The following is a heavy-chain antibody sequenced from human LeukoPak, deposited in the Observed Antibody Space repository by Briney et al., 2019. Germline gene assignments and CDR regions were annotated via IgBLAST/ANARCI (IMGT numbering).Heavy chain of an antibody. CDR1: GDSVSSNSAA. CDR3: ARGGDISGDYYYYYGMDV. V-gene: IGHV6-1*01. Sequence: SQTLSLTCAISGDSVSSNSAAWNWIRQSPSRGLEWLGRTYYRSKWYNDYAVSVKSRITINPDTSKNQFSLQLNPVTPENTAVYYCARGGDISGDYYYYYGMDVWGQGTTVTVSS. D-gene: IGHD3-10*01. J-gene: IGHJ6*02. CDR2: TYYRSKWYN.